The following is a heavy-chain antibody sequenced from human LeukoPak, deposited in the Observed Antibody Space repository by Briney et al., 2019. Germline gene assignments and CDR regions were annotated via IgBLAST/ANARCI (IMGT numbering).Heavy chain of an antibody. J-gene: IGHJ6*02. CDR1: GFTVSSNY. D-gene: IGHD5-18*01. Sequence: QSGGSLRLSCAASGFTVSSNYMSWVRQAPGKGLEWVPVIYSGGSTYYADSVKGRFTISRDNSKNTLYLQMNSLRAEDTAVYYCARDRGYSYDSYYYYYGMDVWGQGTTVTVSS. V-gene: IGHV3-53*05. CDR2: IYSGGST. CDR3: ARDRGYSYDSYYYYYGMDV.